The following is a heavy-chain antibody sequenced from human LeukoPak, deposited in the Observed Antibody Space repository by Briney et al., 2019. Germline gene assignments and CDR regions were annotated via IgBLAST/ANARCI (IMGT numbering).Heavy chain of an antibody. J-gene: IGHJ6*03. CDR2: IYHSGST. D-gene: IGHD6-13*01. Sequence: PSGTLSLTCAVSGGSISSSTWWTWVRQSPGKGLEWIGEIYHSGSTNYNPSLKSRVAISVDKSKNQFSLKLNSVTAADTAVYYCASNIKYSSSWYYYYMDVWGKGTTVTVSS. CDR3: ASNIKYSSSWYYYYMDV. V-gene: IGHV4-4*02. CDR1: GGSISSSTW.